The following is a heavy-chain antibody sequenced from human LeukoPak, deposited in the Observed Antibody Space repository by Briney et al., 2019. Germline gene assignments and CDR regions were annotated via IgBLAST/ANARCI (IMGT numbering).Heavy chain of an antibody. V-gene: IGHV3-23*01. Sequence: HAGGSLRLSCAASRSTFRSYAMSWVRHAPGKGLEWVSAISGSGGTTYYADSVKGRFTISRDTSKNTLYLQMNSPRAEDTAVYYCAKDRAADSGTRRGIDYWGQGTLVTVSS. D-gene: IGHD3-10*01. CDR1: RSTFRSYA. CDR3: AKDRAADSGTRRGIDY. J-gene: IGHJ4*02. CDR2: ISGSGGTT.